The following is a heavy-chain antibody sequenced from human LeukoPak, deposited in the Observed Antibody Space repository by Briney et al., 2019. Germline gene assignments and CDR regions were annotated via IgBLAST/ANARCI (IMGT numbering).Heavy chain of an antibody. J-gene: IGHJ5*02. CDR2: IYPGDSDT. CDR3: GLSGGDYVRWFDP. Sequence: GESLKISCKGSGYSFTSYWIGWVRQMPGKGLEWMGIIYPGDSDTRYSPSFQGQVTISADKSISTAHLQWSSLKASDTAMYYCGLSGGDYVRWFDPWGQGTLVTVSS. CDR1: GYSFTSYW. D-gene: IGHD4-17*01. V-gene: IGHV5-51*01.